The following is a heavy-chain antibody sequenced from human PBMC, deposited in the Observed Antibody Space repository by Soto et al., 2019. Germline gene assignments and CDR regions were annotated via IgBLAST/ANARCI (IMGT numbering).Heavy chain of an antibody. Sequence: SVKVSCKASGFTFTSSAVQWVRQARGQRLEWIGWIVVGSGNTNYAQKFQERVTITRDMSTSTAYMELSSLRSEDTAVYYCAADDSSGWYSYFDYWGQGTLVTVSS. CDR3: AADDSSGWYSYFDY. CDR1: GFTFTSSA. V-gene: IGHV1-58*01. D-gene: IGHD6-19*01. J-gene: IGHJ4*02. CDR2: IVVGSGNT.